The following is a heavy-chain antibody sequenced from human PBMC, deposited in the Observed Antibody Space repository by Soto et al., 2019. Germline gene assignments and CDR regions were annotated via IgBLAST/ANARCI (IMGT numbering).Heavy chain of an antibody. Sequence: PGESLRISCKGSGYSFTSYWISWVRQMPGKGLEWMGRIDPSDSYTNYSPSFQGHVTISADKSISTAYLQWSSLKASDTAMYYCARRRWRTYCGGDCYYLAYWGQGTLVTVSS. CDR3: ARRRWRTYCGGDCYYLAY. D-gene: IGHD2-21*02. V-gene: IGHV5-10-1*01. J-gene: IGHJ4*02. CDR2: IDPSDSYT. CDR1: GYSFTSYW.